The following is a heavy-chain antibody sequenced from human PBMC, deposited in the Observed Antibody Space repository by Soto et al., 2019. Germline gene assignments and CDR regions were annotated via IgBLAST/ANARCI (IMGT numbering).Heavy chain of an antibody. CDR2: FDPEDGET. J-gene: IGHJ3*02. V-gene: IGHV1-24*01. CDR3: ASVISSSCSHAFDI. D-gene: IGHD6-13*01. Sequence: GASVKVSCKVSGYTLTELSMHWVRQAPGKGLEWMGGFDPEDGETIYAQKFQGRVTMTEDTSTDTAYMELSSLRSEDTAVYYCASVISSSCSHAFDIWGQGTMVTVS. CDR1: GYTLTELS.